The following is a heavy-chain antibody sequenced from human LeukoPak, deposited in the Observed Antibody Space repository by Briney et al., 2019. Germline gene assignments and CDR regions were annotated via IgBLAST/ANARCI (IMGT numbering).Heavy chain of an antibody. CDR1: GFTFSSYG. CDR2: ISYDGSNK. CDR3: AKDVSGYSSSWYSPLFDY. Sequence: GGSLRLSCAASGFTFSSYGMHWVRQAPSKGLEWVAVISYDGSNKYYADSVKGRFTISRDNSKNTLYLQMNSLRAEDTAVYYCAKDVSGYSSSWYSPLFDYWGQGTLVTVSS. V-gene: IGHV3-30*18. J-gene: IGHJ4*02. D-gene: IGHD6-13*01.